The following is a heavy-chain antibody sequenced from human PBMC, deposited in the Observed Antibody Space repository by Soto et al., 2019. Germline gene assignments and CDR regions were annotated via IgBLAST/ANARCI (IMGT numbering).Heavy chain of an antibody. CDR3: AREAGAWHLPLNWFDP. V-gene: IGHV3-48*02. CDR2: ISSSSSTI. D-gene: IGHD6-19*01. J-gene: IGHJ5*02. CDR1: GFTFSSYS. Sequence: GVLRLSCAASGFTFSSYSMNWVRQAPGKGLEWVSYISSSSSTIYYADSVKGRFTISRDNAKNSLYLQMNSLRDEDTAVYYCAREAGAWHLPLNWFDPWGQGTLVTVSS.